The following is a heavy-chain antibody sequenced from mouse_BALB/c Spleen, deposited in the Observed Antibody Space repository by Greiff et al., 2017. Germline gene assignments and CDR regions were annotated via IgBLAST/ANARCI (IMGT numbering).Heavy chain of an antibody. D-gene: IGHD1-1*01. CDR3: TRGYGSRRGYYFDY. Sequence: EVQVVESGGGLVQPGGSMKLSCVASGFTFSNYWMNWVRQSPEKGLEWVAEIRLKSNNYATHYAESVKGRFTISRDDSKSSVYLQMNNLRAEDTGIYYCTRGYGSRRGYYFDYWGQGTTLTVSS. CDR2: IRLKSNNYAT. J-gene: IGHJ2*01. CDR1: GFTFSNYW. V-gene: IGHV6-6*02.